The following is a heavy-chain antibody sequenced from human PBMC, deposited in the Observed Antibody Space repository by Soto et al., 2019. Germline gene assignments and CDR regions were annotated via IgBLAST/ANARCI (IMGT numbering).Heavy chain of an antibody. Sequence: GESLKISCKGSGYSFTSYWIGWVRQMPGKGLEWMGIIYPGDSDTRYSPSFQGQVTISADKSISTAYLQWSSLKASDTAMYYCARHLNDYDYIWGSYRYPQYYYYYYMDVWGKGTTVTVSS. CDR2: IYPGDSDT. J-gene: IGHJ6*03. V-gene: IGHV5-51*01. CDR3: ARHLNDYDYIWGSYRYPQYYYYYYMDV. CDR1: GYSFTSYW. D-gene: IGHD3-16*02.